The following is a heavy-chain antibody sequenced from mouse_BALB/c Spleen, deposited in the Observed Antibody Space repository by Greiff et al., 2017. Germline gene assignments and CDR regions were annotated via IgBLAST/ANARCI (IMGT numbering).Heavy chain of an antibody. D-gene: IGHD2-14*01. CDR1: GYTFTSYV. J-gene: IGHJ3*01. CDR3: ARDGIYRYAWFAY. CDR2: INPYNDGT. Sequence: EVQLQQSGPELVKPGASVKMSCKASGYTFTSYVMHWVKQKPGQGLERIGYINPYNDGTKYNEKFKGKATLTSDKSSSTAYMELSSLTSEDSAVYYCARDGIYRYAWFAYWGQGTLVTVSA. V-gene: IGHV1-14*01.